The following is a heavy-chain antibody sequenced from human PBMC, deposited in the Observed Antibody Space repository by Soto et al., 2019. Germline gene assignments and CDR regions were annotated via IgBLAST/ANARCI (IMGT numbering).Heavy chain of an antibody. V-gene: IGHV5-51*01. CDR1: GYSFTSYW. Sequence: ESLTISRKGSGYSFTSYWIGLVRQMPGKGLEWMGIIYPGDSDTRDSPSFQGQVTISADKSISTAYLQWSSLKASDTAMYYCARLRSSSVYGMAVWGQGTTVTV. CDR3: ARLRSSSVYGMAV. CDR2: IYPGDSDT. D-gene: IGHD6-6*01. J-gene: IGHJ6*02.